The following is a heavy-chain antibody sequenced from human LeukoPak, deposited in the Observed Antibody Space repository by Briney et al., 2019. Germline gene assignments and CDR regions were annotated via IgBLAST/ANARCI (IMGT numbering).Heavy chain of an antibody. CDR3: AKDRMQRTYFDY. D-gene: IGHD2-8*01. CDR1: GFTFSSYG. Sequence: GGSLRLSCAASGFTFSSYGMHWVRQAPGKGLEWVAVIWYDGSDKYYADSVRGRFTISRDNSENTLYLQMNSLRAEDTAVYYCAKDRMQRTYFDYWGQGTLVTVSS. V-gene: IGHV3-33*06. J-gene: IGHJ4*02. CDR2: IWYDGSDK.